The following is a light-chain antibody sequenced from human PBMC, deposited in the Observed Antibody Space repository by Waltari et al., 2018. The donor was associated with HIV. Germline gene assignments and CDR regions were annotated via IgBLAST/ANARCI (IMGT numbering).Light chain of an antibody. CDR3: QQYNLTPWA. Sequence: DIQMTQSPSTLSASIGDRVTITCRASQSILRWLAWYQQKPGKAPKLLIYKASLLDSRVPSRFSGSGSGTDFTLTISSLQPVDSATYYCQQYNLTPWAFGQGTKVEVK. V-gene: IGKV1-5*03. J-gene: IGKJ1*01. CDR1: QSILRW. CDR2: KAS.